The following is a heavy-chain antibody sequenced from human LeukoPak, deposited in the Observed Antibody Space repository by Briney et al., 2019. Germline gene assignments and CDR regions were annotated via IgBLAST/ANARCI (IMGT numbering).Heavy chain of an antibody. CDR3: ARQMIVVGKCFDI. J-gene: IGHJ3*02. CDR1: GYSFTSYW. Sequence: GASLKISCKGSGYSFTSYWIGWVRQMPGKGLEWMGIIYPGDSDTRYSPSFQGQVTISADKSISTAYLQWSSLKASDTAMYYCARQMIVVGKCFDIWGQGTMVTVSS. V-gene: IGHV5-51*01. D-gene: IGHD3-22*01. CDR2: IYPGDSDT.